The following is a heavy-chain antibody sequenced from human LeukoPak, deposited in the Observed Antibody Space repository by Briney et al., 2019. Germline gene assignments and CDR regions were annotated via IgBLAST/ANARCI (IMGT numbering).Heavy chain of an antibody. CDR2: INPNSGGT. V-gene: IGHV1-2*02. Sequence: ASVKVSCKASGYTFTGYYMHWVRQAPGQGLEWMGWINPNSGGTNYAQKFQGRVTMTRDTSISTAYMELSRLRSDDTAVYYCARAGITMVRGVPYYFDYWGQGTLVTVSS. J-gene: IGHJ4*02. D-gene: IGHD3-10*01. CDR3: ARAGITMVRGVPYYFDY. CDR1: GYTFTGYY.